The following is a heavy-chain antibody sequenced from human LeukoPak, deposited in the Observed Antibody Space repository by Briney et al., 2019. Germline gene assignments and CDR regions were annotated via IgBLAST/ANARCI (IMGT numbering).Heavy chain of an antibody. V-gene: IGHV4-59*12. CDR2: IYYSGST. J-gene: IGHJ4*02. CDR3: ARDREADY. CDR1: GGSISSYY. Sequence: SETLSLTCTVSGGSISSYYWSWIRQPPGKGLEWIGYIYYSGSTNYNPSLKSRVTISVDTSKNQFSLKLSSVTAADTAVYYCARDREADYWGQGTLVTVSS.